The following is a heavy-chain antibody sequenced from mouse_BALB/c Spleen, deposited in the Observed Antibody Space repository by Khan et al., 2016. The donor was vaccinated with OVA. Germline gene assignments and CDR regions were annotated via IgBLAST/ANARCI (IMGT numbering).Heavy chain of an antibody. CDR2: ISSSGST. D-gene: IGHD2-3*01. Sequence: EVKLLESGPGLVKPSQSLSLTCTVTGYSITSDYAWNWIRQFPGNKLEWMGYISSSGSTNYNPALKSQTSITRDTSKNQFFLQLNSVTTEDTATYYCARDGSRYNYAMDYWGQGTSVTVSS. J-gene: IGHJ4*01. V-gene: IGHV3-2*02. CDR1: GYSITSDYA. CDR3: ARDGSRYNYAMDY.